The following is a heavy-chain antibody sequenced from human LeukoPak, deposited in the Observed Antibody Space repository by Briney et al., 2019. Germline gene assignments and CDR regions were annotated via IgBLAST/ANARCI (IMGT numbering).Heavy chain of an antibody. CDR1: GFTFSDYI. J-gene: IGHJ3*02. CDR3: SREGGQGDQNAFDI. Sequence: PGGSLRLSCAASGFTFSDYIMDWVRQAPGKGLEWVGRIRRRRNGYTTEFAASVKGRFTISRAGSENSLYLHMNNLKTEDTAVYHCSREGGQGDQNAFDIWGQGTMVTVSS. D-gene: IGHD2-21*01. V-gene: IGHV3-72*01. CDR2: IRRRRNGYTT.